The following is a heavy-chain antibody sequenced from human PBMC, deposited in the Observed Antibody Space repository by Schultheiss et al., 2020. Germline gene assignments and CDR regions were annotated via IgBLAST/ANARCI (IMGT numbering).Heavy chain of an antibody. J-gene: IGHJ5*02. Sequence: SETLSLTCAVYGGSFSGYYWSWIRQPAGKGLEWIGRIYTSGSTNYNPSLKSRVTISVDTSKNQFSLQLSSVTAADTAVYYCAREGGTMIIEAWGQGTLVTVSS. CDR3: AREGGTMIIEA. CDR1: GGSFSGYY. V-gene: IGHV4-4*07. D-gene: IGHD3-22*01. CDR2: IYTSGST.